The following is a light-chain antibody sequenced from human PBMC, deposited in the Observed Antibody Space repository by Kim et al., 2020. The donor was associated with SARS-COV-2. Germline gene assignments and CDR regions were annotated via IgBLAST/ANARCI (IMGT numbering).Light chain of an antibody. CDR1: QGMRDE. V-gene: IGKV1-6*01. J-gene: IGKJ1*01. CDR2: CTS. Sequence: AIQLTQSPSSLSASVGDKVIITCRPSQGMRDELGWYQQKPGQAPKLLMYCTSTLQSGVPSRFSGSGSGTDFTLTISSLQPEDFATYYCLQYHNYPRTFGQGTKVEVK. CDR3: LQYHNYPRT.